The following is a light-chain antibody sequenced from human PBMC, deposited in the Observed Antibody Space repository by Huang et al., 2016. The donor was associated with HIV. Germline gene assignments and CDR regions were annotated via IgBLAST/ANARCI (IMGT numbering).Light chain of an antibody. CDR1: QDISNS. CDR3: QQYDDLRPIT. J-gene: IGKJ5*01. CDR2: DAS. Sequence: DVQMTQSPSSLSASVGDRVTITCQASQDISNSLNWYQQKPGQAPKLLIYDASKLETGVPSRFTGDVSGTHFTFTINSLQPEDFATYYCQQYDDLRPITFGQGTRLDVK. V-gene: IGKV1-33*01.